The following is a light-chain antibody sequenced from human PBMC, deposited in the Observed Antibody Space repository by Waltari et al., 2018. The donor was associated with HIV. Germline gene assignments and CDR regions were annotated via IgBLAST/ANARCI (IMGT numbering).Light chain of an antibody. J-gene: IGLJ2*01. CDR2: DDS. V-gene: IGLV3-21*02. CDR3: QVWYSLTDPVV. CDR1: SIGTKS. Sequence: SYVLTQPPSVSVAPGQTARIACGGTSIGTKSVHWYQQKPGQAPVLAVSDDSDRPSGIPGRFSGSKSGNAATLTISRVEVGDEADYYCQVWYSLTDPVVFGGGTKLTVL.